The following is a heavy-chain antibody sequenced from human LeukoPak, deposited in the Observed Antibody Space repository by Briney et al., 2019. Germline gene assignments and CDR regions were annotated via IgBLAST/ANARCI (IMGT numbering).Heavy chain of an antibody. CDR3: ARVVRKVDSSGYYRNWFDP. D-gene: IGHD3-22*01. CDR1: GFTFSSYW. Sequence: GGSLRLSCAASGFTFSSYWMSWVRQAPGKGLEWVANIKQDGSEKYYVDSVKGRFTISRDNAKNSLYLQMNSLRAEDTAVYYCARVVRKVDSSGYYRNWFDPWGQGTLVTVSS. V-gene: IGHV3-7*04. J-gene: IGHJ5*02. CDR2: IKQDGSEK.